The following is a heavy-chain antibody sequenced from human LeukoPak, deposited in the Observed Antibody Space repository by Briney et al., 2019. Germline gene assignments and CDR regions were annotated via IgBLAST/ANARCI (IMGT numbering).Heavy chain of an antibody. CDR1: GFTFSYYS. Sequence: GGSLRLSCAASGFTFSYYSMNWVRQAPGKGLEWFSYSNTDGTISYADSVKGRFTISRDNAENSLYLQMNSLRDEDTAVYFCVRDRDYAFDFWGQGTMVTVSS. V-gene: IGHV3-48*02. J-gene: IGHJ3*01. CDR3: VRDRDYAFDF. CDR2: SNTDGTI.